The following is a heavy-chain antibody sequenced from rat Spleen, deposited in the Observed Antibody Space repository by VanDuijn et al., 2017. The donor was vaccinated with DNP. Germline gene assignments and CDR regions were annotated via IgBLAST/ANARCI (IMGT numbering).Heavy chain of an antibody. CDR1: GFTFSDYD. CDR2: ITYVGGIT. V-gene: IGHV5-7*01. J-gene: IGHJ3*01. D-gene: IGHD1-9*01. CDR3: ARWDSTGITTGFAY. Sequence: EVQLVESGGGLVQPGRSLKLSCAASGFTFSDYDMAWVRQAPKKGLEWVATITYVGGITYYRDSVKGRFTISRDIAKSTLYLQVDTLRSEDSATYYCARWDSTGITTGFAYWGQGTLVTVSS.